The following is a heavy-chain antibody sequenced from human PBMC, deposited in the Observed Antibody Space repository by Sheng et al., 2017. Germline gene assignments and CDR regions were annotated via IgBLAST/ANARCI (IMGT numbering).Heavy chain of an antibody. V-gene: IGHV4-34*01. Sequence: QVQLQQWGAGLLKPSETLSLTCAVYGGSFSGYYWSWIRQPPGKGLEWIGEINHSGSTNYNPSLKSRVTISVDTSKNQFSLKLSSVTAADTAVYYCASLYCSSTSCYRSQVPYGMDVWGQGTTVTVSS. J-gene: IGHJ6*02. CDR3: ASLYCSSTSCYRSQVPYGMDV. D-gene: IGHD2-2*02. CDR1: GGSFSGYY. CDR2: INHSGST.